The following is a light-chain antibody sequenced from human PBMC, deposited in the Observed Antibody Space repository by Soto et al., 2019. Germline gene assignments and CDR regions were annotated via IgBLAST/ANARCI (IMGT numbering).Light chain of an antibody. CDR2: GTS. Sequence: EIVLTQSPGPLSLSPGDRATLSCRASQSLSVSYIAWYQQRPGQAPRLLIYGTSTRATGIPDRFSGSGSGTDFTLAISRLEPEDFAVYYCHQCGDSPQTFGQGTTVEI. V-gene: IGKV3-20*01. CDR3: HQCGDSPQT. J-gene: IGKJ1*01. CDR1: QSLSVSY.